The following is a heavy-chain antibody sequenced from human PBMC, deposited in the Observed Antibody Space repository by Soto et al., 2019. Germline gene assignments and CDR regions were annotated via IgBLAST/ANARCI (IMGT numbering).Heavy chain of an antibody. CDR2: VYYTGST. V-gene: IGHV4-61*01. J-gene: IGHJ4*02. D-gene: IGHD5-12*01. CDR1: GGSVSSASHY. CDR3: ARDGYNAFDY. Sequence: KTSETLSLTCTVSGGSVSSASHYWSWIRQPPGKGLEWIGYVYYTGSTDYNPSLSSRLTISVDTSKDQFSLKLTSVTAADTALYYCARDGYNAFDYWGQGTLVTVSS.